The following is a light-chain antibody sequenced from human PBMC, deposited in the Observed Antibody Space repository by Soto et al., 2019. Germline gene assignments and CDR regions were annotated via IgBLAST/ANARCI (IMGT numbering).Light chain of an antibody. V-gene: IGLV2-14*01. CDR2: EVS. J-gene: IGLJ2*01. CDR3: RSYTDTIAPVL. CDR1: SSDIGGYNY. Sequence: QSALTQPASVSGSPGQSITISCTGTSSDIGGYNYVSWYQQHPGKAPKLLIYEVSHRPSSVSYRFSASKSGNTASLTISGLQAEDEADYYCRSYTDTIAPVLFGGGTKLTVL.